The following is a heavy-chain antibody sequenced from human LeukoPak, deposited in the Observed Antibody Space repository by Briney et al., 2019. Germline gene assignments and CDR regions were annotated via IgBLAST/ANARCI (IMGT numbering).Heavy chain of an antibody. D-gene: IGHD2-2*01. CDR2: INPNSGGT. V-gene: IGHV1-2*02. CDR1: GYTFTGYY. Sequence: GASVKVSCKASGYTFTGYYMHWVRQAPGQGLEWMGWINPNSGGTNYAQKFQGRVNMTRDTSISTAYMELSRLRSDDTAVYYCVSALYCSSTSCYWYYFDYWGQGTLVTVSS. J-gene: IGHJ4*02. CDR3: VSALYCSSTSCYWYYFDY.